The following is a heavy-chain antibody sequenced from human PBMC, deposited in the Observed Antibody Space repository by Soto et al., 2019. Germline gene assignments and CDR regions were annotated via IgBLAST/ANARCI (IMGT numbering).Heavy chain of an antibody. CDR3: ARVGCSGGSCYNWFDP. CDR2: IYYSGST. D-gene: IGHD2-15*01. Sequence: PSETLSLTCTVSGGSISSYYWSWIRQPPGKGLEWIGYIYYSGSTNYNPSLKSRVTISVDTSKNQFSLKLSSLRSEDTAVYYCARVGCSGGSCYNWFDPWGQGTLVTVSS. CDR1: GGSISSYY. J-gene: IGHJ5*02. V-gene: IGHV4-59*01.